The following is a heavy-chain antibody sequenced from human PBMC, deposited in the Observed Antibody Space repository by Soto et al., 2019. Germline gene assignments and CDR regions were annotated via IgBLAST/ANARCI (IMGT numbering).Heavy chain of an antibody. CDR1: GGSISSGDYY. J-gene: IGHJ4*02. D-gene: IGHD3-22*01. V-gene: IGHV4-30-4*01. CDR3: ARGRAYYDSSGYYYIDY. CDR2: IYHGGST. Sequence: PSETLSLTCTVSGGSISSGDYYCIWIRQPPGKGLEWVGYIYHGGSTFYNPSLKSRVSISVDTSKNQFSLKLSSVTAADTAVYYCARGRAYYDSSGYYYIDYWGQGALVTVSS.